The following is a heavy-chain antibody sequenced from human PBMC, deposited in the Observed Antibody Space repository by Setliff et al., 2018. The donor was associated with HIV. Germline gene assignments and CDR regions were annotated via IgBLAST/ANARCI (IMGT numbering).Heavy chain of an antibody. J-gene: IGHJ6*03. Sequence: PSETLSLTCTVSGGSIGTYYWNWIRLPAGKGLEWIGRIYASGTNYNPSLKSRVTMSLDTSKRQFSLKLTSVTAADTAVYYCARGQDLGATWTGYYYYYMDVWGKGTTVTVSS. CDR1: GGSIGTYY. D-gene: IGHD1-26*01. V-gene: IGHV4-4*07. CDR2: IYASGT. CDR3: ARGQDLGATWTGYYYYYMDV.